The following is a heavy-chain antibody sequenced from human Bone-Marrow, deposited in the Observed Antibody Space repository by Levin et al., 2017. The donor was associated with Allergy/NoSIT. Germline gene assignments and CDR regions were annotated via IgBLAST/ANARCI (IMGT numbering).Heavy chain of an antibody. CDR2: MYPNSDNA. Sequence: PGESLKISCKTSGYTFTSFEINWVRQATGQGLEWMGWMYPNSDNAGYAHKFQGRVTMTRNTSISTAYMELSSLRSEDTAIYYCARGELGSCYLFDYWGQGTLVTVSS. D-gene: IGHD2-15*01. CDR3: ARGELGSCYLFDY. V-gene: IGHV1-8*01. CDR1: GYTFTSFE. J-gene: IGHJ4*02.